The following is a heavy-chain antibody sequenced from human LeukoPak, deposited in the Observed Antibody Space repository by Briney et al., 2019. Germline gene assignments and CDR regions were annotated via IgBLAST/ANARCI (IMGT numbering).Heavy chain of an antibody. V-gene: IGHV1-69*05. CDR1: GGTFSSYA. J-gene: IGHJ6*03. Sequence: SVKVSCKASGGTFSSYAISWVRPAPGQGVGWMGGIIPIFGTANYAQKSQGRVTMTTDTSTSTAYMELRSLRSDDTAVYYCARALESVSGWETSYYYYMDVWGKGTTVTISS. CDR2: IIPIFGTA. D-gene: IGHD6-19*01. CDR3: ARALESVSGWETSYYYYMDV.